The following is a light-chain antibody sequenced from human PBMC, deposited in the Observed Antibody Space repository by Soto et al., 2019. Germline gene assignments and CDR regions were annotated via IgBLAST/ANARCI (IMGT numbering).Light chain of an antibody. V-gene: IGLV2-14*01. Sequence: ALTQPASVSGSPGQSITISCTGTSSDVGGYNHVSWYQQHPGKAPKLIIYEVRNRPSGVSNRLSGSKSGNTASLTISGLQADDEADYYCCSYTSSSIRVFGGGTK. J-gene: IGLJ3*02. CDR3: CSYTSSSIRV. CDR2: EVR. CDR1: SSDVGGYNH.